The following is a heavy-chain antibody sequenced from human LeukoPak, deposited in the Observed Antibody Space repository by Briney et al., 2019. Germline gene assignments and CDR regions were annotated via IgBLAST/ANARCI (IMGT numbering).Heavy chain of an antibody. CDR1: GFTFSTYA. V-gene: IGHV3-23*01. CDR3: AKDESVSGWWGGYFDY. Sequence: GGSLRLSCVGSGFTFSTYAMSWVRQAPGKGLEWVSAISGSGTRTSVKGRFTVSRDNSKNTLCLQMNSLRAEDTAVYYCAKDESVSGWWGGYFDYWGQGTLVTVS. CDR2: ISGSGTRT. D-gene: IGHD6-19*01. J-gene: IGHJ4*02.